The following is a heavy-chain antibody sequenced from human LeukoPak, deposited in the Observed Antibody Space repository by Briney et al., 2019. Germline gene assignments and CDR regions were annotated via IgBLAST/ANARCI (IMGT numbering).Heavy chain of an antibody. CDR3: AKGGLNAKYYYDSSGLYYSNQFDY. CDR1: GFTFSNYA. D-gene: IGHD3-22*01. J-gene: IGHJ4*02. CDR2: ISGSDGGT. Sequence: GGSLRLSCAASGFTFSNYAMSWVRQAPGKGLEWVSAISGSDGGTYYADSVKGRFTISRDNSKNTLYLQMNSLRAEDTAVYYCAKGGLNAKYYYDSSGLYYSNQFDYWGQGTLVTVSS. V-gene: IGHV3-23*01.